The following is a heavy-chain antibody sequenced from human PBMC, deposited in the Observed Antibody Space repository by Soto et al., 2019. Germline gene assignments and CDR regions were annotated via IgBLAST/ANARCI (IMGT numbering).Heavy chain of an antibody. J-gene: IGHJ4*02. CDR1: GGSISSSSHY. CDR3: ASPSSSSSTHDX. CDR2: FYYTGST. V-gene: IGHV4-39*01. D-gene: IGHD6-6*01. Sequence: SETLSLTCTVSGGSISSSSHYWGWIRQPPGKGMQLIGTFYYTGSTYYNPSLKSGVTISADSSKNQFSLKLSSVTAADTAVYYCASPSSSSSTHDXWGQGTLVTVSX.